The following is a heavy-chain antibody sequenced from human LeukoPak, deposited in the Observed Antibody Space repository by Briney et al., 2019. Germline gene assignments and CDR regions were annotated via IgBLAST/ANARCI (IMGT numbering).Heavy chain of an antibody. D-gene: IGHD5-12*01. J-gene: IGHJ3*02. V-gene: IGHV3-30*03. CDR3: ARRSFDIVATTDAFDI. CDR1: GFTFSSYA. CDR2: ISYDGSNK. Sequence: GRSLRLSCAASGFTFSSYAMHWVRQAPGKGLEWVAFISYDGSNKYYADSVKGRFTFSRDNSKNTLYLQMNSLRAEDTAVYYCARRSFDIVATTDAFDIWGQGTMVTVSS.